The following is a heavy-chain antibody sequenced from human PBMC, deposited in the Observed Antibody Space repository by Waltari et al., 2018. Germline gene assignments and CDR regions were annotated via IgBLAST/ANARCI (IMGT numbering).Heavy chain of an antibody. CDR2: INPNSGGT. D-gene: IGHD3-10*01. J-gene: IGHJ4*02. Sequence: QVQLVQSGAEVKKPGASVKVSCKASGYTFTGYYMHWVRQAPGQGLEWMGRINPNSGGTNYAQKFQGRVTMTRDTSISTAYMELSRLRSDDTAVYYCARGGSNLRGRGDFDYWGQGTLVTVSS. V-gene: IGHV1-2*06. CDR3: ARGGSNLRGRGDFDY. CDR1: GYTFTGYY.